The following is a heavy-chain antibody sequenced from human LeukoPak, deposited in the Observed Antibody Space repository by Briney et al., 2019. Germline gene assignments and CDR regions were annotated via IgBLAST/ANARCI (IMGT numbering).Heavy chain of an antibody. Sequence: GGSLRLSCAVSGFSVSTNYMSWVRQAPGKGLEWVSSISSSSSYIYYADSVKGRFTISRDNAKNSLYLQMNSLRAEDTAVYYCVTYCSGGSCYSEPYYFGMDVWGQGTTVTVSS. J-gene: IGHJ6*02. D-gene: IGHD2-15*01. CDR3: VTYCSGGSCYSEPYYFGMDV. CDR1: GFSVSTNY. CDR2: ISSSSSYI. V-gene: IGHV3-21*01.